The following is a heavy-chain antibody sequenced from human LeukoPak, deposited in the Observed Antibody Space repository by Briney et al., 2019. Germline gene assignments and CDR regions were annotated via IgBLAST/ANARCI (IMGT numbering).Heavy chain of an antibody. D-gene: IGHD3-9*01. CDR2: ISSSSTII. Sequence: GGSLRLSCVAYGFTFSSHSMNWVRQAPGKGLECISYISSSSTIIHYVDSVKGRFTISRDDAKNSLYLQMNSLRAEDTAIYYCAKVPRQHDNWFDPWGQETLVTVSS. V-gene: IGHV3-48*01. CDR1: GFTFSSHS. CDR3: AKVPRQHDNWFDP. J-gene: IGHJ5*02.